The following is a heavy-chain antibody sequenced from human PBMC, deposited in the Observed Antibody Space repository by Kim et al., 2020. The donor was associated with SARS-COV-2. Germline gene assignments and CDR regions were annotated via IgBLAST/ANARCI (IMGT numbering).Heavy chain of an antibody. CDR3: ARFRLTHSSGSYDFFDY. Sequence: SETLSLTCTVSGGSISSSSYYWGWIRQPPGKGLEWIGSIYYSGSTYYNPSLKSRVTISVDTSKNQFSLKLSSVTAADTAVYYCARFRLTHSSGSYDFFDYWGQGTLVTVSS. V-gene: IGHV4-39*01. J-gene: IGHJ4*02. D-gene: IGHD3-10*01. CDR2: IYYSGST. CDR1: GGSISSSSYY.